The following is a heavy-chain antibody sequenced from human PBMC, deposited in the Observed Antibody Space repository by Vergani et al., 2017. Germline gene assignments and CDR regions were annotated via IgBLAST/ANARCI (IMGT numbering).Heavy chain of an antibody. CDR3: ASPVGVALTQPVAPYDY. Sequence: EVQLVESGGGLVQPGGSLRLSCAASGFTFSSYSMNWVRQAPGTGLEWVSYISSSSSTIYYADSLKGRFTISRDNAKNSLYLQMNSLRAEDTAVYYCASPVGVALTQPVAPYDYWGQGTLVTVSS. V-gene: IGHV3-48*04. CDR1: GFTFSSYS. CDR2: ISSSSSTI. J-gene: IGHJ4*02. D-gene: IGHD4/OR15-4a*01.